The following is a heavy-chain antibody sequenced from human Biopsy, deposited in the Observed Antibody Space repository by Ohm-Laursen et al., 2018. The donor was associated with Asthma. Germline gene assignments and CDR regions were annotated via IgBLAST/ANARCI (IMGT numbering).Heavy chain of an antibody. CDR2: ISYDGSNK. J-gene: IGHJ1*01. CDR3: ARTFHFWSPYHAEHYQL. Sequence: SLRLSCTAAGFTFSSYGMYWVRQAPGKGLEWVAVISYDGSNKYYADSVKGRFTISRDNAKNSLYLQMNSLRAEDTAVYYCARTFHFWSPYHAEHYQLWGQGTLVTVSS. V-gene: IGHV3-30*03. CDR1: GFTFSSYG. D-gene: IGHD3-3*02.